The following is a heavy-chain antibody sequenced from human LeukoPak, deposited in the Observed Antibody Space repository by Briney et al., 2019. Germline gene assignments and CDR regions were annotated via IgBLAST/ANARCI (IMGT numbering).Heavy chain of an antibody. D-gene: IGHD3-9*01. CDR3: AKGLHYKILTGFRREYYLDS. Sequence: GGSLRLSCAASGFTFSSYGMHWVRQAPGKGLEWVAFIRYDGRNKYYADSVKGRFTISRDNSKNTLYLQMNSLRAEDTAIYYCAKGLHYKILTGFRREYYLDSWGQGTLVTVSS. J-gene: IGHJ4*02. CDR2: IRYDGRNK. CDR1: GFTFSSYG. V-gene: IGHV3-30*02.